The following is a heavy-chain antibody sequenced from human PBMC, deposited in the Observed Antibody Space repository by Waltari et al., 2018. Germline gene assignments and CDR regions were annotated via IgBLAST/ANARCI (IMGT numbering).Heavy chain of an antibody. CDR3: ARLFFQQTGPY. J-gene: IGHJ4*02. Sequence: QVQLVQSGAEVKKPGASVKVSCKASGYTFNSYDINWVRQAPGQGLEWMGRIKPNRGGTNYAQKFQGRVTMTRDTSISTAYMELSRLRSDDTAVYYCARLFFQQTGPYWGQGTLVTVSS. CDR1: GYTFNSYD. CDR2: IKPNRGGT. V-gene: IGHV1-2*06. D-gene: IGHD3-9*01.